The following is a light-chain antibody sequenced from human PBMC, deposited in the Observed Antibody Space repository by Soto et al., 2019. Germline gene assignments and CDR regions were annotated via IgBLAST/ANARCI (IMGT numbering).Light chain of an antibody. V-gene: IGKV3-20*01. J-gene: IGKJ4*01. Sequence: EIVLTQSPGALSVAPGETLSLSCRASEAINNNFVAWYQQRPRQVPRLLMYGASIRVSGVPDRISGRRSGTGFILNIARVEPEDSAVYFCQQYHLSPLTVGGGTQ. CDR1: EAINNNF. CDR3: QQYHLSPLT. CDR2: GAS.